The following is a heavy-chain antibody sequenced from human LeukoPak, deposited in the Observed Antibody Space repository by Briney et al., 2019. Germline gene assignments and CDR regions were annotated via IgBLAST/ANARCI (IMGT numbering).Heavy chain of an antibody. CDR1: GFTFSSYA. D-gene: IGHD3-10*01. J-gene: IGHJ4*02. V-gene: IGHV3-30*04. Sequence: GGSLRLSCAASGFTFSSYAMHWVRQAPGKGLEWVAVISYDGSNKYYADSVKGRFTISRDNSKNTLYLQMNSLRAEDTAVYYCAKGLALWFGELSGLGHYFDYWGQGTLVTVSS. CDR3: AKGLALWFGELSGLGHYFDY. CDR2: ISYDGSNK.